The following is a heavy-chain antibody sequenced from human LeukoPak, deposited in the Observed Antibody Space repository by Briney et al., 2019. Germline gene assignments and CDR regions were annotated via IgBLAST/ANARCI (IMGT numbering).Heavy chain of an antibody. V-gene: IGHV1-69*05. J-gene: IGHJ4*02. CDR2: IIPIFGTA. Sequence: GASVKVSCKASGGTFSSYAISWVRQAPGQGLEWMGGIIPIFGTANYAQKFQGRVTMTTDTSTSTAYMELRSLRSDDTAMYYCARDEDYNPLVHWGQGTLVTVSS. CDR1: GGTFSSYA. D-gene: IGHD4/OR15-4a*01. CDR3: ARDEDYNPLVH.